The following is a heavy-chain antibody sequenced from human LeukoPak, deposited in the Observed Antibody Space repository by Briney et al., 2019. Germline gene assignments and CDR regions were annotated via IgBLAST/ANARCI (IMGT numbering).Heavy chain of an antibody. CDR1: GFTFSSYS. CDR2: ISSSGSTI. CDR3: ARCGGGDYGWFDP. D-gene: IGHD2-21*02. Sequence: GGSLRLSCAASGFTFSSYSMNWVRQAPGKGLEWVSYISSSGSTIYYADSVKGRFTISRDNAKNSLYLHMNSLRAEDTAVYYCARCGGGDYGWFDPWGQGTLVTVSS. J-gene: IGHJ5*02. V-gene: IGHV3-48*01.